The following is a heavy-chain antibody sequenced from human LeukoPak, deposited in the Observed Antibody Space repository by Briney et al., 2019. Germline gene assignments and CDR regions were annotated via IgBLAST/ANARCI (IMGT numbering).Heavy chain of an antibody. D-gene: IGHD2-15*01. V-gene: IGHV3-15*01. Sequence: GGSLRLSCAASGFTFSNAWMSWVRQAPGKGLEGVGRIKSKTDGGTTDYAAPVKGRFTISRDNSKNTLYLQMNSLRAEDTAVYYCAKSGLNRFDYWGQGTLVTVSS. CDR3: AKSGLNRFDY. CDR1: GFTFSNAW. J-gene: IGHJ4*02. CDR2: IKSKTDGGTT.